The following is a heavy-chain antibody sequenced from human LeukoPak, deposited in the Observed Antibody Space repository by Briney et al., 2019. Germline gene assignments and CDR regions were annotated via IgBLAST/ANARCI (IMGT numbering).Heavy chain of an antibody. CDR3: ARAGSHWHYVY. CDR2: IKQDGSER. V-gene: IGHV3-7*01. J-gene: IGHJ4*02. D-gene: IGHD3-10*01. Sequence: PGGSLSLSCAASGFTFRGFSMSWFRQSPTKGREGVANIKQDGSERYYVDSVKGRFTISRDNAKNSLSLQMNNLRVEDTAVYYCARAGSHWHYVYWGQGTVVTVSS. CDR1: GFTFRGFS.